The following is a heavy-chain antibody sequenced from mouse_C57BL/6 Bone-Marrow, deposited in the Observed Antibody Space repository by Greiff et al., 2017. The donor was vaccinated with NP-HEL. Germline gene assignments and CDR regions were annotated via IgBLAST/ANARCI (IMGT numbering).Heavy chain of an antibody. CDR2: IYPRSGNT. Sequence: QVQLQQSGAELARPGASVKLSCKASGYTFTSYGISWVKQRTGQGLEWIGEIYPRSGNTYYNEKFKGKATLTADKSSSTAYMELRSLTSEDSAVYFCGGLYYDYDDWYFDVWGTGTTVTVSS. D-gene: IGHD2-4*01. J-gene: IGHJ1*03. CDR3: GGLYYDYDDWYFDV. V-gene: IGHV1-81*01. CDR1: GYTFTSYG.